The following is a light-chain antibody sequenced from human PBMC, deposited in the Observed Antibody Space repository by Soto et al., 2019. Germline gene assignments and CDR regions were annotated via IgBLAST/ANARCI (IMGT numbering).Light chain of an antibody. J-gene: IGKJ2*01. Sequence: AIQLTQSPSSLSASVGDRVTITCRASQGISSALAWYQQKPGKAPKLLIYDASSLESGVPSRFSGSGSGTDFTLTXSSLQXEDFATYYCQQFNSYTGTFGQGTKLEIK. CDR2: DAS. CDR1: QGISSA. CDR3: QQFNSYTGT. V-gene: IGKV1-13*02.